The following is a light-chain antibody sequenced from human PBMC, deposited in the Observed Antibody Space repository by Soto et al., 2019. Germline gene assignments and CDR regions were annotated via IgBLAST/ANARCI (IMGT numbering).Light chain of an antibody. V-gene: IGLV3-21*02. J-gene: IGLJ1*01. CDR1: NIGSKN. CDR2: EDS. Sequence: SYELTQPPSVSVAPGQTARITCGGNNIGSKNVHWYQQKPGQAPVRVVFEDSDRPSGISERFSGSNSGNTATLTISRVEAGDEADYFCHVWDSRSEHFVFGAGTKVTVL. CDR3: HVWDSRSEHFV.